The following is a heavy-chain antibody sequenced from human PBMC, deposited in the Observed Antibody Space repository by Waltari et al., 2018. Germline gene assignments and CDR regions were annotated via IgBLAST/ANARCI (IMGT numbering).Heavy chain of an antibody. CDR3: ARDNPIT. CDR2: IYTNDRT. J-gene: IGHJ4*02. Sequence: DVQVVESGGGLVQPGGSLRLSCAVSGFPGRMNYMTWVRQAPGKGLGWVSVIYTNDRTYYRDSVKGRFIISRDKSNNMVYLQMNSLRVEDTAIYYCARDNPITWGQGTLVTVSS. CDR1: GFPGRMNY. V-gene: IGHV3-66*01.